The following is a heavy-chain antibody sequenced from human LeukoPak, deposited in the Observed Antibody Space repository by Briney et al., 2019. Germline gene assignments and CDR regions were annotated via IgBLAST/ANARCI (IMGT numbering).Heavy chain of an antibody. CDR1: GGSFSASY. Sequence: MPSETLSLTCAVYGGSFSASYWSWIRQPPGKGLEWIGEINHSGGTNYNPSLKSRVTISVDTSKNEFSLKLRFVTAADTAVYYCAGPIYEAVEQWGQGTLVTVSS. J-gene: IGHJ4*02. CDR2: INHSGGT. D-gene: IGHD3-3*01. CDR3: AGPIYEAVEQ. V-gene: IGHV4-34*01.